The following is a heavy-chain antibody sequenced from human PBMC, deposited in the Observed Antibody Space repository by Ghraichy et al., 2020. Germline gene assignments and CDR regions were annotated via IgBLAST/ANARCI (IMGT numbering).Heavy chain of an antibody. CDR2: IRSRADGGTS. CDR1: GFPFSNAW. CDR3: STESGYF. Sequence: GGSLRLSCAASGFPFSNAWLNWVRQAPGKGLEWVGRIRSRADGGTSDYAAPVKGRFTFSRDDSKSTLYLQMSNLKTDDGGMYYCSTESGYFWGQGTLVTVSS. J-gene: IGHJ4*02. V-gene: IGHV3-15*01. D-gene: IGHD2-21*01.